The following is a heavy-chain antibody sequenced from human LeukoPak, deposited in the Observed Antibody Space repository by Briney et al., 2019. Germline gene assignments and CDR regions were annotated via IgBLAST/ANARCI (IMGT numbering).Heavy chain of an antibody. J-gene: IGHJ3*02. CDR1: GGSISSYY. CDR3: ARDREEMATTDAFDI. D-gene: IGHD5-24*01. V-gene: IGHV4-4*07. Sequence: SETLSLTCTVSGGSISSYYWSWIRQPAGKGLEWIGRIYTSGSTNYNPSLKSRVTMSVDTSKNQFSLKLSSVTAADTAVYYCARDREEMATTDAFDIWGQGTMVTVSS. CDR2: IYTSGST.